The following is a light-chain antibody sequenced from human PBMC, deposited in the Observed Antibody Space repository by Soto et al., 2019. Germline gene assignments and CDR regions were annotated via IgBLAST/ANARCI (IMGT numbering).Light chain of an antibody. Sequence: QSVLTQPPSASGSPGQSVAISCTGTSSDVGGYNYVSWYQQHPGKAPKLMIYEVNKRPSGVPDRFSGSKSGNTASLTVSGLQAEDEDEYYCSSYASNSNIFGTRTKVTVL. CDR2: EVN. J-gene: IGLJ1*01. CDR3: SSYASNSNI. V-gene: IGLV2-8*01. CDR1: SSDVGGYNY.